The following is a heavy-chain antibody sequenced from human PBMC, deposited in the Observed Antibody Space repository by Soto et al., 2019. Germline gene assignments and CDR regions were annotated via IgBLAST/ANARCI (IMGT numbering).Heavy chain of an antibody. J-gene: IGHJ6*02. CDR1: GGSISSSNW. D-gene: IGHD3-10*02. CDR3: ASVRGGYFYAMDV. Sequence: QVQLQESGPGLVKPSGTLSLTCAVSGGSISSSNWWSWVRQPPWKGLEWIGEIYHSGSTNYNPSRRSRVTISVAKSKNQFSLKLSSVTAADTAVYYCASVRGGYFYAMDVWGQGTTVTVSS. V-gene: IGHV4-4*02. CDR2: IYHSGST.